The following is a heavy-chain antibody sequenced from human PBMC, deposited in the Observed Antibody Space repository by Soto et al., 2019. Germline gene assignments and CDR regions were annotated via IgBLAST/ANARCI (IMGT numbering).Heavy chain of an antibody. V-gene: IGHV4-31*03. Sequence: SETLSLTCSVSGGSIISRGYYWTWIRQYPGKGLEWIGYIYHSGTTYYNPSLRSRVTISVDTSKNQFSLKVNSVTAADTAVYYCARASPVDYDSSGYDYWGQGTLVTVSS. CDR1: GGSIISRGYY. CDR3: ARASPVDYDSSGYDY. J-gene: IGHJ4*02. CDR2: IYHSGTT. D-gene: IGHD3-22*01.